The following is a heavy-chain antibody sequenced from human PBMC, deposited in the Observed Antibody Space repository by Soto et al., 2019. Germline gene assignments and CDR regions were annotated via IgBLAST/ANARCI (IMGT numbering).Heavy chain of an antibody. D-gene: IGHD3-22*01. J-gene: IGHJ4*02. CDR2: ISYDGSNK. CDR3: ARDSYDSSGYYGYYFDY. V-gene: IGHV3-30-3*01. Sequence: GGSLRLSCAASGFTFSSYAMHWVRQAPGKGLEWVAVISYDGSNKYYADSVKGRFTISRDNSKNTLYLQMNSLRAEDTAVYYCARDSYDSSGYYGYYFDYWGQGTLVTVSS. CDR1: GFTFSSYA.